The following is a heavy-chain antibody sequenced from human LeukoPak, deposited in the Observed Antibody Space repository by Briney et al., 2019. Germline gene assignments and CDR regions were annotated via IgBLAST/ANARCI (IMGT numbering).Heavy chain of an antibody. CDR3: ASDKGASGWGLGY. CDR1: GGSISSGHYY. CDR2: IYSRGST. J-gene: IGHJ4*02. D-gene: IGHD6-19*01. Sequence: SETLPLTCTVSGGSISSGHYYLNWIRQPAGKGLEWIGRIYSRGSTNYNSSLRSRVTISVDTSKNQFSLKLTSVTAADTAVYYCASDKGASGWGLGYWGQGTRVTVSS. V-gene: IGHV4-61*02.